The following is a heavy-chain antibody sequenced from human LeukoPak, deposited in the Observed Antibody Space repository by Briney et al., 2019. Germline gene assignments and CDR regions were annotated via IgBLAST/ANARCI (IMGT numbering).Heavy chain of an antibody. D-gene: IGHD2-2*02. CDR2: MNPNSGNT. J-gene: IGHJ6*03. Sequence: GASVKVSCKASGYTFTSYDINWVRQATGQGLEWMGWMNPNSGNTGYAQEFQGRVTMTRNTSISTAYMELSSLRSEDTAVYYCARAVRRIVVPAAISYYYYMDVWGKGTTVTVSS. V-gene: IGHV1-8*01. CDR1: GYTFTSYD. CDR3: ARAVRRIVVPAAISYYYYMDV.